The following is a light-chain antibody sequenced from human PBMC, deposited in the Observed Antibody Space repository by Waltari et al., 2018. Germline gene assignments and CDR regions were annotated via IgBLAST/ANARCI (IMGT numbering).Light chain of an antibody. J-gene: IGKJ4*01. CDR3: QHYYDNPLT. CDR2: AAS. Sequence: IQMTQSPSALSASVGDRVTISCRASQNIYSNLAWYQQKPGKAPKLLIYAASSLQSGIPSRFSGSGSGTDFTLTISSLQPEDSAAYYCQHYYDNPLTFGGGTKVGIK. V-gene: IGKV1-6*01. CDR1: QNIYSN.